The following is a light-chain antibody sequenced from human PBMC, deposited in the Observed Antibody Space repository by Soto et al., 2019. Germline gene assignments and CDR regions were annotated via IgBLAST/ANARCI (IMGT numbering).Light chain of an antibody. CDR1: QSVSSS. CDR3: QQYNKWPLT. CDR2: HAS. Sequence: EIVMTQSPATLSVSPGERATLSCRASQSVSSSLAWYQQKPGQAPRLLIYHASTRATGIPARFSGSGSGTEFTLTISSLQSEDFAVYYCQQYNKWPLTFGGGIKVEIK. J-gene: IGKJ4*01. V-gene: IGKV3-15*01.